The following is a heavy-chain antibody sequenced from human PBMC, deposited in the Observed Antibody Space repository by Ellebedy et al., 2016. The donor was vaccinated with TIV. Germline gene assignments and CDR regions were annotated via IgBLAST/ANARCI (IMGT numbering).Heavy chain of an antibody. Sequence: ASVKVSCKVSGYTLTELSMHWVRQAPGKGLEWMGGFDPEDGETIYAQKFQGRVTITRDTSASTAYMELSSLRSEDTAVYYCARDGSDFWSGPNNQGGGYGMDVWGQGTTVTVSS. J-gene: IGHJ6*02. D-gene: IGHD3-3*01. CDR2: FDPEDGET. CDR1: GYTLTELS. CDR3: ARDGSDFWSGPNNQGGGYGMDV. V-gene: IGHV1-24*01.